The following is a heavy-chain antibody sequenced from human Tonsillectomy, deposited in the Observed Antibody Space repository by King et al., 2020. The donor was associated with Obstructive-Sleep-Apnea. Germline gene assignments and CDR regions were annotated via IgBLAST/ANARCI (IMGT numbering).Heavy chain of an antibody. D-gene: IGHD3-10*01. J-gene: IGHJ4*02. Sequence: VQRVESGGGVVKPGRSLRLFCAAPEINLRTYAMHWVRQAPGKGLEGVAVISYDGSNKYYADSGKGRFTISRDNSKNTLYLQMNSLRAEDTAVYYCGGSIGSLNFFDFWGQGTLVTVSS. V-gene: IGHV3-30*04. CDR3: GGSIGSLNFFDF. CDR1: EINLRTYA. CDR2: ISYDGSNK.